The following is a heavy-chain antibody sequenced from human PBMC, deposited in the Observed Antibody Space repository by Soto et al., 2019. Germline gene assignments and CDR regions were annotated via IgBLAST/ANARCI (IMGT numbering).Heavy chain of an antibody. Sequence: PSETLSLTCTVSGGFISSGGYYWSWIRQHPGKGLEWIGYIYYSGSTYYNPSLKSRVTISVDTSKNQFSLKLSSVTAADTAVYYCARDHRYSLTTGYYYYGMDVRGQGTTVTVSS. CDR2: IYYSGST. V-gene: IGHV4-31*03. CDR1: GGFISSGGYY. D-gene: IGHD3-9*01. CDR3: ARDHRYSLTTGYYYYGMDV. J-gene: IGHJ6*02.